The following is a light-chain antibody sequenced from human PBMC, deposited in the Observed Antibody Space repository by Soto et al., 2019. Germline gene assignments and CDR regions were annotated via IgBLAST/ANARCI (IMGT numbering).Light chain of an antibody. CDR1: ATDVGAYNY. Sequence: QSVLTQPPSVSGSPGQSITISCTGTATDVGAYNYVSWYQQHPGRAPKLIIYAVTKRPSGVSNRFSGSKSGNTASLTISGLQAEDEADYYCSSYTTSSTLVFGGGTKLTVL. CDR3: SSYTTSSTLV. CDR2: AVT. J-gene: IGLJ3*02. V-gene: IGLV2-14*01.